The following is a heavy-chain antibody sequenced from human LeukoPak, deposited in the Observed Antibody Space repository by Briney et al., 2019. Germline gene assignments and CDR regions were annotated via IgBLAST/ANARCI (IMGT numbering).Heavy chain of an antibody. Sequence: SETLSLTCTVSGGSISGYFWSWIRQSAGKGLEWVGRIDSGRTTNYNQSLKSRATISVDKSRSQFSLKLKSLTAADTAVFYCAGSILSQRYCSGGTCYSSPEYFDLWGQGTLVTVSS. D-gene: IGHD2-15*01. CDR1: GGSISGYF. CDR2: IDSGRTT. V-gene: IGHV4-4*07. CDR3: AGSILSQRYCSGGTCYSSPEYFDL. J-gene: IGHJ4*02.